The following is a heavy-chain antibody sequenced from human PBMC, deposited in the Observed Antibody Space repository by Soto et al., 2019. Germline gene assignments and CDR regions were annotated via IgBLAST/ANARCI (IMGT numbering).Heavy chain of an antibody. CDR2: IHYSGSS. J-gene: IGHJ3*02. CDR3: ARVNQLAPKRNAFDI. V-gene: IGHV4-59*01. CDR1: DGSIIGYF. D-gene: IGHD1-1*01. Sequence: PSETLSLTCTVSDGSIIGYFWSWIRQPPGKGLEWIGYIHYSGSSNYNPSLKSRVTMSVDSSKNQFSLELSSLTAADTAVYYCARVNQLAPKRNAFDIWGQGTKVTVSS.